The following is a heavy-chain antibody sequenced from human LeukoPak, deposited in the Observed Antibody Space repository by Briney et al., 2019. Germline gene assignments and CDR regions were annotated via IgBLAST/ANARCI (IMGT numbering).Heavy chain of an antibody. CDR2: IYTSGST. D-gene: IGHD3-3*01. CDR3: ARANLEWLLPDYYYYYYYMDV. V-gene: IGHV4-4*09. J-gene: IGHJ6*03. CDR1: GGSISSYY. Sequence: SETLSLTCTVSGGSISSYYWSWIRQPPGKGLEWIGYIYTSGSTNYNPSLKSRVTISVDTSKNQFSLKLSSVTAADTAVYYCARANLEWLLPDYYYYYYYMDVWGKGTTVTVSS.